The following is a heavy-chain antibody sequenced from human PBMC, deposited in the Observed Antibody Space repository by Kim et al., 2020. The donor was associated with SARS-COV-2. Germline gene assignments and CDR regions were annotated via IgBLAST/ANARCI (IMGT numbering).Heavy chain of an antibody. D-gene: IGHD1-1*01. CDR1: GYTFTSYA. V-gene: IGHV1-3*01. Sequence: ASVKVSCKASGYTFTSYAMHWVRQAPGQRLEWMGWINAGNGNTKYSHKFQGRVTITSDTSASTAYMELSSLRSEDTAVYYCARDSLVAGTGAFDIWGQGTMVTVSS. CDR2: INAGNGNT. CDR3: ARDSLVAGTGAFDI. J-gene: IGHJ3*02.